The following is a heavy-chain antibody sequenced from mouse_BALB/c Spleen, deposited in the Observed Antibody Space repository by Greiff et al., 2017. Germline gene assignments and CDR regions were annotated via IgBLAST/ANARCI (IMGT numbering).Heavy chain of an antibody. J-gene: IGHJ4*01. Sequence: VKVVESGPGLVAPSQSLSITCTVSGFSLTSYGVHWVPQPPGKGLEWLGVIWAGGSTNYNSALMSRLSISKDNSKSQVFLKMNSLQTDDTAMYYCATKYGDAMDYWGQGTSVTVSS. D-gene: IGHD2-10*02. CDR3: ATKYGDAMDY. V-gene: IGHV2-9*02. CDR2: IWAGGST. CDR1: GFSLTSYG.